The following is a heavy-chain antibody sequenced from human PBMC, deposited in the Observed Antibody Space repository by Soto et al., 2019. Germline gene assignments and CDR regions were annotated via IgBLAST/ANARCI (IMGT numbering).Heavy chain of an antibody. V-gene: IGHV1-69*06. CDR3: ATGIRDYDFWSGYPRVNDAFDI. Sequence: SVKVSCKASGGTFSSYAISWVRQAPGQGLEWMGGIIPIFGTAIYAQKFQGRVTMTEDTSTDTAYMELSSLRSEDTAVYYCATGIRDYDFWSGYPRVNDAFDIWGQGTMVTVSS. D-gene: IGHD3-3*01. CDR2: IIPIFGTA. J-gene: IGHJ3*02. CDR1: GGTFSSYA.